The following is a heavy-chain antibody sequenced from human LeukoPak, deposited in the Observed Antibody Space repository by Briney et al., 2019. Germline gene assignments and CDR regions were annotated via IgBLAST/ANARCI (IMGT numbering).Heavy chain of an antibody. CDR2: INSGSNSI. CDR3: ARDYDYEDAGGFDY. CDR1: GFTFSSYE. D-gene: IGHD3-22*01. J-gene: IGHJ4*02. Sequence: GGSLRLSCAASGFTFSSYEMNWVRQAPGKGLEWVSYINSGSNSIHYADSVKGRFTISRDNSKNTLYLQMNSLRAEDTAVYYCARDYDYEDAGGFDYWGQGTLVTVSS. V-gene: IGHV3-48*01.